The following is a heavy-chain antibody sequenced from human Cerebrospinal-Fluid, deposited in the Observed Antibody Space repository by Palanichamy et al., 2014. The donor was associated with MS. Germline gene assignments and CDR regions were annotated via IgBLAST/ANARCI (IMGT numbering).Heavy chain of an antibody. J-gene: IGHJ4*02. CDR1: GFTFKRYW. Sequence: EVQLVESGGGLVQPGGSLRLSCAASGFTFKRYWMHWVRQAPGKGLAWVSRVNNDGTGTSYADSVKGRFTISRDNAKDTVYLQMNSLRAADTAVYYCVRDSGLPVAGAKQGDYWGQGTVVTVAS. V-gene: IGHV3-74*01. CDR2: VNNDGTGT. CDR3: VRDSGLPVAGAKQGDY. D-gene: IGHD6-19*01.